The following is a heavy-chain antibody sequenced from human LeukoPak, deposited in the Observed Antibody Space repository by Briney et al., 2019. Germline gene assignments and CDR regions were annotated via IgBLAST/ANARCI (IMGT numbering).Heavy chain of an antibody. CDR2: SSVYNGNT. CDR1: GYTFMSYG. Sequence: ASVKVSRKASGYTFMSYGLHWLRQAPGQGLEWMGWSSVYNGNTEYAQKFQGRVTMTTDTTTSTAYMELRTLISDDTAVYYCAKGRRVDADDHFDYWGQGTLVTVSS. D-gene: IGHD1-1*01. V-gene: IGHV1-18*01. CDR3: AKGRRVDADDHFDY. J-gene: IGHJ4*02.